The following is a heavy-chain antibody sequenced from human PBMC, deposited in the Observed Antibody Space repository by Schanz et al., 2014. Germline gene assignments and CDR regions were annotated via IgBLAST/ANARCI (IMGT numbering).Heavy chain of an antibody. V-gene: IGHV3-23*04. J-gene: IGHJ4*02. CDR2: ISTGGGST. CDR1: GFTFSSYA. CDR3: AKVWGSDYFYPFDY. Sequence: EVQWVESGGGLVQPGGSLRLSCAASGFTFSSYAMSWVRQAPGKGLEWVSGISTGGGSTSYADSVRGRFTISRDNSKNKLYLQMNSLGAEDAPVYYCAKVWGSDYFYPFDYWGQGTLVTVSS. D-gene: IGHD3-22*01.